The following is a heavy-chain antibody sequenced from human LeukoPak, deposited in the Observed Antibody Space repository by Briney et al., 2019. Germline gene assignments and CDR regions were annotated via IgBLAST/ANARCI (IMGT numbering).Heavy chain of an antibody. CDR3: VRAHIVVVTAYFDY. CDR2: ISYDGSNK. D-gene: IGHD2-21*02. Sequence: GGSLRLSCAASGFTFSSYAMHWVRQAPGKGLEWVAVISYDGSNKYYADSVKGRFTISRDNSKNTLYLQMNSLRAEDTAVYYCVRAHIVVVTAYFDYWGQGTLVTVSS. CDR1: GFTFSSYA. J-gene: IGHJ4*02. V-gene: IGHV3-30-3*01.